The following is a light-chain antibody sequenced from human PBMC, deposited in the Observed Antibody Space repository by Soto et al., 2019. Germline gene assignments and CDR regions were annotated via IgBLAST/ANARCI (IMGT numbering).Light chain of an antibody. J-gene: IGKJ1*01. CDR1: QSVSTY. Sequence: EIVLTQSPATLSLSPGERATLSCRASQSVSTYLAWYQQKPGQAPRLLIYDASKRATGIPARFSGSGSGTDFTRTITSLEPEDFGVYYCQQRSNWPPTWTFGQGTKVDIK. V-gene: IGKV3-11*01. CDR2: DAS. CDR3: QQRSNWPPTWT.